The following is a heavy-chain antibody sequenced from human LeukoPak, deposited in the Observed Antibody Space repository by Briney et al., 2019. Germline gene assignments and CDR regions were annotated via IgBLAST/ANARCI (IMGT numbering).Heavy chain of an antibody. CDR2: ISNDGSNK. J-gene: IGHJ4*02. D-gene: IGHD3-22*01. Sequence: GGSLRLSCAASGFSVISNYMSWVRQAPGKGLEWVAVISNDGSNKYYADSVKGRFTISRDNSKNTLDLQMNSLRAEDTAVYYCAKDSGGYYFDYWGQGTLVTVSS. CDR3: AKDSGGYYFDY. V-gene: IGHV3-30*18. CDR1: GFSVISNY.